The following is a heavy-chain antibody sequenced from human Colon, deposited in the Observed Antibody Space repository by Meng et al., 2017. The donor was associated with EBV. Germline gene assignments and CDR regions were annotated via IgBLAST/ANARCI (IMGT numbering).Heavy chain of an antibody. CDR1: GGSIRSSHW. D-gene: IGHD2-21*01. V-gene: IGHV4-4*02. Sequence: AQLPELGPALVTPSAALLLTCAVPGGSIRSSHWWPWVRQPPGKGLEWIGEVYHTGSTKYNPSLKSRLTISVDKSKNQFSLNLTSVTAADTAVYYCARVWQSLTAFFDSWGQGTLVTVSS. J-gene: IGHJ4*02. CDR3: ARVWQSLTAFFDS. CDR2: VYHTGST.